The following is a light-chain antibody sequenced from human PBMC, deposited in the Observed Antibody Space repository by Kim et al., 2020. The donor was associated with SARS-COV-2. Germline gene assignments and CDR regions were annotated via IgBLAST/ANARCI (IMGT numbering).Light chain of an antibody. CDR3: QVWDSSSDHRVV. CDR1: IMGSKS. CDR2: YNS. Sequence: PGKAARMTCGGNIMGSKSVHWYKQKPGQAPVRVISYNSDRPSGIPERFSGSNTGNTATRTINRVETEDEADYYCQVWDSSSDHRVVFGGGTQLTVL. J-gene: IGLJ2*01. V-gene: IGLV3-21*04.